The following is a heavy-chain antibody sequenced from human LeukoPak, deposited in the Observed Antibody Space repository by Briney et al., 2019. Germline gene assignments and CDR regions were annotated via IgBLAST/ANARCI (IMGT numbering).Heavy chain of an antibody. CDR2: ISSSSSYI. J-gene: IGHJ6*02. CDR1: GFTFSSYS. V-gene: IGHV3-21*01. D-gene: IGHD3-9*01. Sequence: PGGSLRLSCAASGFTFSSYSMNWVRQAPGKGLEWVSSISSSSSYIYYADSVKGLFTISRDNAKNSLYLQMNSLRAEDTAVYYCARDGYYDILTGSLRPEYYYGMDVWGQGTTVTVSS. CDR3: ARDGYYDILTGSLRPEYYYGMDV.